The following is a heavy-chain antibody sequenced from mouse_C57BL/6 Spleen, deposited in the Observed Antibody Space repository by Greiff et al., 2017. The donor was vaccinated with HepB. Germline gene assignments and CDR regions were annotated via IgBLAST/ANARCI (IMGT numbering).Heavy chain of an antibody. CDR2: IDPEDGET. J-gene: IGHJ4*01. D-gene: IGHD2-3*01. V-gene: IGHV14-2*01. Sequence: VHLQQSGAELVKPGASVKLSCSASGFNIKDYYMHWVKQRTEPGLEWIGRIDPEDGETKYAPKFQGKANITAERSSNTAYLQRSSLISEDTAVYYCARYDGYSDYARDYWGQGNSVSGCS. CDR1: GFNIKDYY. CDR3: ARYDGYSDYARDY.